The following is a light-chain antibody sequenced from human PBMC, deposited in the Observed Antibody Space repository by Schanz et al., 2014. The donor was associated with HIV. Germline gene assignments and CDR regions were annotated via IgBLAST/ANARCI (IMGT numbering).Light chain of an antibody. CDR2: GNT. Sequence: QSVLTQPPSVSGAPGERVTISCSGSNSNIGAGYDVHWYQQFPGTAPKLLIYGNTNRPSGVPDRFSGFKSDTSASLAITGLQAEDEAEYYCQSYDSSLSGAVFGGGTKLTVL. V-gene: IGLV1-40*01. J-gene: IGLJ2*01. CDR3: QSYDSSLSGAV. CDR1: NSNIGAGYD.